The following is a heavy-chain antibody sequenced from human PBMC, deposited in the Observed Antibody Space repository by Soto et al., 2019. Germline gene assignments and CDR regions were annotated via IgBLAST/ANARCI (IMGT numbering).Heavy chain of an antibody. J-gene: IGHJ1*01. CDR3: VKDKCSSTSCYTTFQH. Sequence: EVQLVESGGGLVQPGGSLRLSCSASGFTFSSYAMHWVRQAPGKGLEYVSAISSNGGSTYYADSVKGRFTISRDNSKNTLYLQMSSLRAEDTAVYYCVKDKCSSTSCYTTFQHWGQGTLVTVSS. CDR1: GFTFSSYA. V-gene: IGHV3-64D*06. D-gene: IGHD2-2*01. CDR2: ISSNGGST.